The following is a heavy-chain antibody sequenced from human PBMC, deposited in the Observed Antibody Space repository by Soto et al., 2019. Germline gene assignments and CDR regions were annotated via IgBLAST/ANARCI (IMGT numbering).Heavy chain of an antibody. V-gene: IGHV4-34*01. D-gene: IGHD3-10*01. CDR3: ARGRGYDH. Sequence: QVQLQQWGAALLKTSETLSLTCAVDGGSFSGYYWSWIRQPPGKRLQWIWEINHIGSNNYNPSLKSRVTLAVATSKNQFSLKLSSVADADTAVYYCARGRGYDHWGQETLVTVSS. J-gene: IGHJ5*02. CDR2: INHIGSN. CDR1: GGSFSGYY.